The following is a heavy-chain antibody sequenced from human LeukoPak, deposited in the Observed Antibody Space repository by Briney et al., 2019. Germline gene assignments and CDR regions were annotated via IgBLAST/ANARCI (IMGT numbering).Heavy chain of an antibody. D-gene: IGHD1-26*01. V-gene: IGHV3-30*02. CDR1: GSTFSNYA. Sequence: GGSLRLSCAASGSTFSNYAMHWVRQAPGKGPEWVAYIQNDGSRTVYADSVKGRFTISRHNSENTLYLRMNSLRAEDTAVYYCAKDRSRKRWEKFDSWGQGTLVTVSS. CDR3: AKDRSRKRWEKFDS. J-gene: IGHJ4*02. CDR2: IQNDGSRT.